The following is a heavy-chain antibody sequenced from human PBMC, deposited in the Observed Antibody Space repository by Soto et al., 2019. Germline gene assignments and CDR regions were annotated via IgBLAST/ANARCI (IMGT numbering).Heavy chain of an antibody. D-gene: IGHD4-4*01. Sequence: QVQLVQSGAEVKKPGSSVKVSCKASGGTFSSYAISWVRQAPGQGLEWMGGIIPIFGTANYAQKFKGRVTITADESTSTAYRELRRLRCEDTAVYYCAGGTVDYSNVVYYYYGMDGWGQVTTVTVSS. V-gene: IGHV1-69*01. CDR3: AGGTVDYSNVVYYYYGMDG. J-gene: IGHJ6*02. CDR2: IIPIFGTA. CDR1: GGTFSSYA.